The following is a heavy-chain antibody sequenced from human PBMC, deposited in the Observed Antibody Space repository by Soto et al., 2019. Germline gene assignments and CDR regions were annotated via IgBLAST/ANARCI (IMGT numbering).Heavy chain of an antibody. CDR1: GYTFTSYG. J-gene: IGHJ5*02. V-gene: IGHV1-18*01. CDR2: ISAYNGNT. Sequence: ASVKVSCKASGYTFTSYGISWVRQAPGQGLEWMGWISAYNGNTNYAQKLQGRVTMTTDTSTSTAYMELRSLRSDDTAVYYCARHYYDSNGPRFSNWFDPWGQGTLVTVSS. CDR3: ARHYYDSNGPRFSNWFDP. D-gene: IGHD3-22*01.